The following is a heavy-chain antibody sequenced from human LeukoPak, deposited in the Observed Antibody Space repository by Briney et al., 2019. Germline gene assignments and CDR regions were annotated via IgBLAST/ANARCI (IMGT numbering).Heavy chain of an antibody. D-gene: IGHD3/OR15-3a*01. CDR3: AKSPQGTDTPYYFDY. CDR1: GFTFSSYA. Sequence: GGSLRLSCAASGFTFSSYAMSWVRQAPGKGLEWVSIITGSGGSTSYADSVKGRFTISRDNSKNTVYLQMNSLRAEDTATYYCAKSPQGTDTPYYFDYWGQGTLVTVSS. CDR2: ITGSGGST. J-gene: IGHJ4*02. V-gene: IGHV3-23*01.